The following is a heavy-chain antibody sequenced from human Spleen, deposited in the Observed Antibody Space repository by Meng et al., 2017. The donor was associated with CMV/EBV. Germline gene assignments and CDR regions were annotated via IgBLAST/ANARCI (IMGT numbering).Heavy chain of an antibody. V-gene: IGHV1-8*01. CDR2: MSHNSGNT. CDR1: GDTFISYN. CDR3: ARSFLGPFDP. D-gene: IGHD2/OR15-2a*01. J-gene: IGHJ5*02. Sequence: KVSCRTSGDTFISYNIHWVRQATGQGLEGMGWMSHNSGNTGYAQKFQGRVTMTRNTSITTAYMELSSLRSEDTAVYYCARSFLGPFDPWGQGTLVTVSS.